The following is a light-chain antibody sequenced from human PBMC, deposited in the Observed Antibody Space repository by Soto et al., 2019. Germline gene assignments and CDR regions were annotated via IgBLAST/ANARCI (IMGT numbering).Light chain of an antibody. V-gene: IGKV1-5*01. CDR3: QQYSTYPWT. CDR1: QSIISL. J-gene: IGKJ1*01. Sequence: DIQMTQSPATLSASVGDRVTITCRASQSIISLLSWYHQKPGKAPKVLIFDASSLESGVPSRFSGSGSATEFTLTISSLQPDDFATYYCQQYSTYPWTFGQGTKVDIK. CDR2: DAS.